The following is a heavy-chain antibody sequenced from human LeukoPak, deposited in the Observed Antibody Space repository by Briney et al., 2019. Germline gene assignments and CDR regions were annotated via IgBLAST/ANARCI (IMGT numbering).Heavy chain of an antibody. V-gene: IGHV1-46*01. CDR3: ARDFRGYSYGDPPNFDY. D-gene: IGHD5-18*01. CDR1: GYTFTSYY. J-gene: IGHJ4*02. Sequence: GASVKVSCKASGYTFTSYYMHWVRQAPGQGLEWMGIINPSGGSTSYAQKFQGRVTMTRDMSTSTDYMELSSLRSEDTAVYYCARDFRGYSYGDPPNFDYWGQGTLVTVSS. CDR2: INPSGGST.